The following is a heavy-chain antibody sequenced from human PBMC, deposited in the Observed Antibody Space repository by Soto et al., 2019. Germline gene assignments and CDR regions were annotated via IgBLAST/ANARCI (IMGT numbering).Heavy chain of an antibody. CDR3: GRGSLYAYYQDN. J-gene: IGHJ4*02. CDR2: LKGDGSMT. V-gene: IGHV3-74*01. D-gene: IGHD3-16*01. CDR1: GFTFSTYW. Sequence: EVQLVESGGGVVQPGESLRLSCTASGFTFSTYWMHWVRQAPGKGLVWLSRLKGDGSMTDYADSVKGRFTISRDNAENTLYLQMNGLRAGDTAIYYRGRGSLYAYYQDNWGQGTLVTVSS.